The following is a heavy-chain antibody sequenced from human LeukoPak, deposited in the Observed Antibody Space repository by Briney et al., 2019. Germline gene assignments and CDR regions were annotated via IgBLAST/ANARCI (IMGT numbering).Heavy chain of an antibody. V-gene: IGHV3-23*01. D-gene: IGHD2-2*01. Sequence: GGSLRLSCAASGFTFSSYGMSWVRQAPGKGLEWVSAISGSGGSTYYADSVKGRFTISRDNSKNTLYLQMNSLRAEDTAVYYCAKGSGGVVVPAAISYYYYYYMDVWGKGTTVTVSS. CDR1: GFTFSSYG. CDR2: ISGSGGST. J-gene: IGHJ6*03. CDR3: AKGSGGVVVPAAISYYYYYYMDV.